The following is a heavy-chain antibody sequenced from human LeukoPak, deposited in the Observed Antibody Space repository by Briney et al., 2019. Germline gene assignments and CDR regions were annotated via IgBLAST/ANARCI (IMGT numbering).Heavy chain of an antibody. V-gene: IGHV3-23*01. CDR3: AKDLYYDFWSHQGNYFDY. D-gene: IGHD3-3*01. Sequence: GGSLRLSCVASGFTFSSYAMSWVRQAPGKGLEWVSAISGSDSSTYYADSVKGRFTISRDNSKNTLSLQMNSLRAEDTVVYYCAKDLYYDFWSHQGNYFDYWGQGTLVTVSS. J-gene: IGHJ4*02. CDR1: GFTFSSYA. CDR2: ISGSDSST.